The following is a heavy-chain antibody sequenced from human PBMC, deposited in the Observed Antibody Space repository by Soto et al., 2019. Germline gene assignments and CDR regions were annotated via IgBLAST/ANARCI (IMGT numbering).Heavy chain of an antibody. J-gene: IGHJ4*02. CDR3: ARLLVPASTFDY. CDR2: MSSTTSTI. V-gene: IGHV3-48*02. Sequence: VGSLRLSCAASGFTFSSYTMNWVRQAPGKGLEWVSYMSSTTSTIYYADSVKGRFTISRDNAKNSLSLQMDSLRDDDTAVYYCARLLVPASTFDYWGQGTPVTVSS. CDR1: GFTFSSYT. D-gene: IGHD2-2*01.